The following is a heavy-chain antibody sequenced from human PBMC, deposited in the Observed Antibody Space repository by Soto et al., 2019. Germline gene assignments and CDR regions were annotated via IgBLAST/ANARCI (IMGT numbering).Heavy chain of an antibody. CDR3: ASDYGGNSNASPFQY. J-gene: IGHJ1*01. CDR1: GGSISSGGYS. D-gene: IGHD4-17*01. Sequence: QLQLQESGSGLVRPSQTLSLTCAVSGGSISSGGYSWSWIRQPPGKGLEWIGYMYHSGITYYNPSLKSRVTISIDRSKNQFSLKVSSVTAADTAVYYCASDYGGNSNASPFQYWGQGTLVTVSS. V-gene: IGHV4-30-2*01. CDR2: MYHSGIT.